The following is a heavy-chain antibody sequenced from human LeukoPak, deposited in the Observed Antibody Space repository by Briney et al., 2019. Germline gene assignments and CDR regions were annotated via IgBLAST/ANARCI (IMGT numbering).Heavy chain of an antibody. D-gene: IGHD3-22*01. V-gene: IGHV3-30-3*01. CDR1: GFTFSSYA. J-gene: IGHJ4*02. Sequence: GRSLRLSCAASGFTFSSYAMHWVRQAPGKGLEWVAVISYDGSNKYYADSVKGRFTISRDNSKNTLYLQMNSLRAEDTAVYYCARDPNYYDGGGYFDYWGQGTLVTVSS. CDR3: ARDPNYYDGGGYFDY. CDR2: ISYDGSNK.